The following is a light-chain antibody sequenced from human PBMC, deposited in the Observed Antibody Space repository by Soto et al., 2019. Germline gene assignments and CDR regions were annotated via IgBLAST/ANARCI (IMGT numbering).Light chain of an antibody. V-gene: IGLV2-14*01. CDR3: SSYTSSSIVV. CDR2: EVS. J-gene: IGLJ2*01. Sequence: QSALTQPASVSGSPGQSITISCTGTSSDVGGYNYVSWYQQHPGKAPKLMIYEVSNRPSGVSNRFSGAPSGNTASLTISGLQAEDEADYYCSSYTSSSIVVFGGGTKLTVL. CDR1: SSDVGGYNY.